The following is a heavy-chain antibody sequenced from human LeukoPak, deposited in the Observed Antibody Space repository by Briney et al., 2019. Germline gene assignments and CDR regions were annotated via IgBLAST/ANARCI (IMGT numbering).Heavy chain of an antibody. V-gene: IGHV4-39*07. J-gene: IGHJ6*03. D-gene: IGHD3-10*01. CDR2: IYYSGST. CDR3: ARGPLEVMVRFYYYYMDV. Sequence: SETLSLTCTVSGGSISSSSYYWGWIRQPPGKGLEWIGSIYYSGSTYYNRSLKSRVTISVDTSKNQFSLKLSSVTAADTAVYYCARGPLEVMVRFYYYYMDVWGKGTTVTVSS. CDR1: GGSISSSSYY.